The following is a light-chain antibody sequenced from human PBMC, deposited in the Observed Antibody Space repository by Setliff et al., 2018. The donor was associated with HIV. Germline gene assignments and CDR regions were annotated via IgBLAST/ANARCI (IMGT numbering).Light chain of an antibody. Sequence: QSALAQPPSASGSPGQSVTISCTGASIDIGNYNYVSWYQHHPGKAPKLMIYDVSNRPSGVSNRFSGSKSGNTASLTISGLQAEDEAGYYCSSYTSSNTFYVFGTGTKVTVL. CDR2: DVS. V-gene: IGLV2-14*01. J-gene: IGLJ1*01. CDR1: SIDIGNYNY. CDR3: SSYTSSNTFYV.